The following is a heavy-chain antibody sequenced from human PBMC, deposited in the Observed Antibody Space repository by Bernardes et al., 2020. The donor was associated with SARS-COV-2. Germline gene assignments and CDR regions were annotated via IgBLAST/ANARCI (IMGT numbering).Heavy chain of an antibody. V-gene: IGHV4-31*03. CDR2: IYYSGST. J-gene: IGHJ4*02. CDR1: GGSISSGGYY. CDR3: ASLRYYDSSGYPFDY. Sequence: MYLTFTFSGGSISSGGYYWSWIRQHPGKGLEWIGYIYYSGSTYYNPSLKSRVTISVDTSKNQFSLKLSSVTAADTAVYYCASLRYYDSSGYPFDYWGQGTLVTVSS. D-gene: IGHD3-22*01.